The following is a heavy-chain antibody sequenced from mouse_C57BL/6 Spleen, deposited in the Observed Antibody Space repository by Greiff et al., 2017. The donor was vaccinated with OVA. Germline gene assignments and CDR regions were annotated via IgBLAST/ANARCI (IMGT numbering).Heavy chain of an antibody. CDR3: ARGGQGLDY. J-gene: IGHJ2*01. CDR2: IDPSDSYT. D-gene: IGHD3-3*01. V-gene: IGHV1-50*01. Sequence: VQLQQPGAELVKPGASVKLSCKASGYTFTSYWMQWVKQRPGQGLEWIGEIDPSDSYTNYNQKFKGKATLTVDTSSSTAYMQLSSLTSEDSAVYYCARGGQGLDYWGKGTTLTVSS. CDR1: GYTFTSYW.